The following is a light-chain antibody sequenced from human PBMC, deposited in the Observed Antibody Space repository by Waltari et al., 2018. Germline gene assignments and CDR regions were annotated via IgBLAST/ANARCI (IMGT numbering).Light chain of an antibody. CDR2: AAS. CDR3: QQSHGPPFT. V-gene: IGKV1-39*01. CDR1: QNIDNF. Sequence: DIQMTQSPSSVSASVGDRVTIACRASQNIDNFLNWYQHKPGEAPQVLVFAASTLQDGVPSRFSASASGTHFTLTIGSLQPEDFATYYCQQSHGPPFTFGQGT. J-gene: IGKJ2*01.